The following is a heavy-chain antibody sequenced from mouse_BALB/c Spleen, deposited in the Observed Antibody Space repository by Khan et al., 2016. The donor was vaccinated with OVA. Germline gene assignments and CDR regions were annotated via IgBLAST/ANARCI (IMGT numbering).Heavy chain of an antibody. D-gene: IGHD2-14*01. J-gene: IGHJ4*01. V-gene: IGHV5-6-3*01. Sequence: EVELVESGGILVQPGGSLKLSCAASGFTFSRYGMSWVRQTPDKRLELVATINSNGDSTYYPDSVKGRFTISRDNAKNTLYLQMSSLKSEDTAMYYCARGYAMDYWGQGPSVTVSS. CDR2: INSNGDST. CDR1: GFTFSRYG. CDR3: ARGYAMDY.